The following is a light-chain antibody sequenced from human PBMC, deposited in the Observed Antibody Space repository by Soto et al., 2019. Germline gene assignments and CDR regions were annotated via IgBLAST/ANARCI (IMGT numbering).Light chain of an antibody. CDR2: GAS. CDR1: QSVSSSY. Sequence: IVLTQSPGTLSLSPGERATLSCRASQSVSSSYLAWYQQKPGQAPRLLIYGASSMATGIPDRSSGSGSVTGFTPTISRLEPEDFALYYYQQYDSSPPTFGQGTKVEIK. V-gene: IGKV3-20*01. J-gene: IGKJ1*01. CDR3: QQYDSSPPT.